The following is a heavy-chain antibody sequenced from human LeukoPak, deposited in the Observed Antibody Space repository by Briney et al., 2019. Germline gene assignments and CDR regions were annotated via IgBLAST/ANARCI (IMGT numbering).Heavy chain of an antibody. CDR1: GFTFSSYA. Sequence: GGSLRLSCAASGFTFSSYAMSWVRQAPGKGLEWVSAISGSGGSTYYADSVKGRFTISRDNSKSTLYLQMNSLRAEDTAVYYCAKCWWELQRGDYWGQGTLVTVSS. D-gene: IGHD1-26*01. CDR2: ISGSGGST. CDR3: AKCWWELQRGDY. V-gene: IGHV3-23*01. J-gene: IGHJ4*02.